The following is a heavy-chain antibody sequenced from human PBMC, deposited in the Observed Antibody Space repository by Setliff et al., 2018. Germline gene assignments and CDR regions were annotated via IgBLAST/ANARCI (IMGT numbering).Heavy chain of an antibody. D-gene: IGHD2-15*01. Sequence: SETLSLTCTVSGGSISSYYWSWIRQPPGKGLEWIGYIYYSGSTNYNPSLKSRVTISVDTSKNQFSLKLTSVTAADTAVYYCARLGSAGFLGDYWGQGTLVTVSS. CDR2: IYYSGST. J-gene: IGHJ4*02. CDR1: GGSISSYY. CDR3: ARLGSAGFLGDY. V-gene: IGHV4-59*08.